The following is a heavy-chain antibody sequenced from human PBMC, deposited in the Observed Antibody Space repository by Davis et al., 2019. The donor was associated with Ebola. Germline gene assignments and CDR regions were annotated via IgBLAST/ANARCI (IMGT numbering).Heavy chain of an antibody. CDR1: GSTFSSIS. J-gene: IGHJ4*02. CDR3: ARSSGWFYYFDY. D-gene: IGHD6-19*01. CDR2: ISSSSSYI. Sequence: PPESLSPSCPVSGSTFSSISMNWVSHAPGKGLEWVSSISSSSSYIYYADSVKGRFTLSRDNAKNSLYLQMNSLRAEDTAVYYCARSSGWFYYFDYWRQGTLVTVSS. V-gene: IGHV3-21*01.